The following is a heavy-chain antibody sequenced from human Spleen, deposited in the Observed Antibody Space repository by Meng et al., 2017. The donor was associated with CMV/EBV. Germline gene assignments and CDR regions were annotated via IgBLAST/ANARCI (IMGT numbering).Heavy chain of an antibody. V-gene: IGHV4-4*02. CDR3: AGSVAAAGADDAFDI. J-gene: IGHJ3*02. CDR2: IYHSGST. Sequence: SGGSISSSNWWSWVRHPPGKGLEWIGEIYHSGSTNYNPSLKSRVTISVDKSKNQFSLKLSSVTAADTAVYYCAGSVAAAGADDAFDIWGQGTMVTVSS. CDR1: GGSISSSNW. D-gene: IGHD6-13*01.